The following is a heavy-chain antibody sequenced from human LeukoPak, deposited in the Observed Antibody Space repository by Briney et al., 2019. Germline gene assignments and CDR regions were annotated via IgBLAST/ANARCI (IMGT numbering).Heavy chain of an antibody. Sequence: ASVKVSCKASGYTFTSYDINWVRQATGQGLEWMGWMNPNSGNTGYAQKFQGRVTMTRNTSISTAYMELSSLRSDDTAVYYCARGLEWLTRRHTWFDPWGQGTLVTVSS. CDR2: MNPNSGNT. V-gene: IGHV1-8*01. CDR3: ARGLEWLTRRHTWFDP. CDR1: GYTFTSYD. J-gene: IGHJ5*02. D-gene: IGHD3-3*01.